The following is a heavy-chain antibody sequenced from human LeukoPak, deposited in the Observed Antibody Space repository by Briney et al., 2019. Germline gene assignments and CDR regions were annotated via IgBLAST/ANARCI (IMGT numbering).Heavy chain of an antibody. V-gene: IGHV4-30-4*01. CDR1: GGSISSGDYY. J-gene: IGHJ4*02. CDR3: AREGDDYGSGTIVGFDY. Sequence: SETLSLTCTVSGGSISSGDYYWSWIRQPPRKGLEWIGYIYYSGSTYYNPSLKSRVTISVDTSKNQFSLKLSSVTAADTAVYYCAREGDDYGSGTIVGFDYWGQGTLVTVSS. CDR2: IYYSGST. D-gene: IGHD3-10*01.